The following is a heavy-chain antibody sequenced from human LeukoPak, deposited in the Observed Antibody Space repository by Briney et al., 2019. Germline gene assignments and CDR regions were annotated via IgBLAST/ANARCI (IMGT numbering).Heavy chain of an antibody. CDR2: IFHSGST. J-gene: IGHJ6*03. CDR1: SDSIFSSNW. D-gene: IGHD5-24*01. Sequence: PSGTLSLTCTVSSDSIFSSNWWSWVRQPPGKGLEWIGQIFHSGSTSYSPSLKSRVTISADKSKNQVSLKLTSVTAADTAVYYCAGGYKYAYYNYYYMDVWGKGTTVTVSS. V-gene: IGHV4-4*02. CDR3: AGGYKYAYYNYYYMDV.